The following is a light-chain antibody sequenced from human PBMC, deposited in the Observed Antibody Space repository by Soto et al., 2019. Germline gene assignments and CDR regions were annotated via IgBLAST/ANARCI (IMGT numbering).Light chain of an antibody. CDR3: FSYTTSSTLV. J-gene: IGLJ3*02. CDR1: SSDVGGYNY. CDR2: DVS. Sequence: QSALTQPASVSGSPGQSITISCTGTSSDVGGYNYVSWYQQHPGKAPKLMIYDVSNRPSGVSNRFSGSKSGNTASLTISGLQAEDEADYYCFSYTTSSTLVFGGGTKLTVL. V-gene: IGLV2-14*01.